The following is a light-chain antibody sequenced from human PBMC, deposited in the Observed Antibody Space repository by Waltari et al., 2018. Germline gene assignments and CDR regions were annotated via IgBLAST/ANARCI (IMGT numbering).Light chain of an antibody. Sequence: QSALTQPASVSGSPGQSITISFTGTNGDIGNYNYVSWYQQHPGKAPKLMIYEVNNRPSGVSSRFSGSKSGNTASLTISGLQAEDEADYYCCSFTRTSTWVFGGGTKLTVL. CDR2: EVN. CDR1: NGDIGNYNY. V-gene: IGLV2-14*01. CDR3: CSFTRTSTWV. J-gene: IGLJ3*02.